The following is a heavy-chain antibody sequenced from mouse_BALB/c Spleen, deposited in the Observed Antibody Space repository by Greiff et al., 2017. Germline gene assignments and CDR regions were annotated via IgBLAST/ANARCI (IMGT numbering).Heavy chain of an antibody. CDR2: ILPGSGST. V-gene: IGHV1-9*01. J-gene: IGHJ4*01. CDR3: ARRRGYDPLYYAMDY. Sequence: QVQLQQSGAELMKPGASVKISCKATGYTFSSYWIEWVKQRPGHGLEWIGEILPGSGSTNYNEKFKGKATFTADTSSNTAYMQLSSLTSEDSAVYYCARRRGYDPLYYAMDYWGQGTSVTVSS. D-gene: IGHD2-2*01. CDR1: GYTFSSYW.